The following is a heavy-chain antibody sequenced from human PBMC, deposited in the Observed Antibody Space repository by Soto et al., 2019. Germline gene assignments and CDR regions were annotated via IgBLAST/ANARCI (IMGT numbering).Heavy chain of an antibody. D-gene: IGHD3-22*01. J-gene: IGHJ4*02. CDR2: ISGSGGST. Sequence: GESLKISCAASGFTFSSYAMSWVRQAPGKGLEWVSAISGSGGSTYYADSVKGRFTISRDNSKNTLYLQMNSLRAEDTAVYYCAKDRSGYYYVGEGNFDYWGQGTLVTVSS. CDR3: AKDRSGYYYVGEGNFDY. V-gene: IGHV3-23*01. CDR1: GFTFSSYA.